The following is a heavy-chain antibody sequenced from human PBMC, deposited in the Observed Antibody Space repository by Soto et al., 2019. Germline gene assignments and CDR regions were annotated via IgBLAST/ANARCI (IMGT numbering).Heavy chain of an antibody. J-gene: IGHJ4*02. Sequence: PSETLSLTCAVYGGSFSGYYWTWIRQPPGTGLEWIGEINHSGSTNYNPSLKSRVTISVDTSKNQFSLKLTSVTAADTAVYYCARLVTTMIVVVITYFDYWGQGTLVTVSS. CDR3: ARLVTTMIVVVITYFDY. CDR1: GGSFSGYY. CDR2: INHSGST. V-gene: IGHV4-34*01. D-gene: IGHD3-22*01.